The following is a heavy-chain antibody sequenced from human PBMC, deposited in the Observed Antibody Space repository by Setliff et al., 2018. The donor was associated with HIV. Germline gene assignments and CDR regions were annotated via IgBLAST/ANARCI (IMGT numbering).Heavy chain of an antibody. J-gene: IGHJ4*02. Sequence: GGSLRLSCAVSGFTVTSHYMTWVRQAPGKGLEWVSILYSGGTIHYADSVKGRFTISRDVSKNTLFLQMNSLRGDDTAVYYCTKCSTNCQHNHFDYWGLGTLVTVSS. V-gene: IGHV3-53*01. CDR3: TKCSTNCQHNHFDY. D-gene: IGHD7-27*01. CDR2: LYSGGTI. CDR1: GFTVTSHY.